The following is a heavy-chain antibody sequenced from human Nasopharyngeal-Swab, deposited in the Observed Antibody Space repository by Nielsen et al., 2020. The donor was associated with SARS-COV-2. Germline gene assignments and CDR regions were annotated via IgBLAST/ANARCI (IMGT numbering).Heavy chain of an antibody. CDR3: ARDLGGAAAGTDY. Sequence: GGSLRLSCVASGFTFSSYGMHWVRQAPGKGLEWVAVIWYDGSNKYYADSVKGRFTISRDNSKNTLYLQMNSLRAEDTAVYYCARDLGGAAAGTDYWGQGTLVTVSS. D-gene: IGHD6-13*01. CDR2: IWYDGSNK. CDR1: GFTFSSYG. J-gene: IGHJ4*02. V-gene: IGHV3-33*01.